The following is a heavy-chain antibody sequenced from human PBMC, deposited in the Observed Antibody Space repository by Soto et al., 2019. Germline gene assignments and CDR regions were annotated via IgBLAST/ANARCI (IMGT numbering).Heavy chain of an antibody. V-gene: IGHV5-10-1*01. CDR1: GYSFTSYW. Sequence: EESLNISCKGSGYSFTSYWISWVRQMPGKGLELMVRIDPSDSYTNYSPSFQGHVTISAYKSIITAYLQWSSLKSSDTAMYYCARQYIAALLGYWVXWGQVTPFTVSX. J-gene: IGHJ4*02. D-gene: IGHD6-13*01. CDR3: ARQYIAALLGYWVX. CDR2: IDPSDSYT.